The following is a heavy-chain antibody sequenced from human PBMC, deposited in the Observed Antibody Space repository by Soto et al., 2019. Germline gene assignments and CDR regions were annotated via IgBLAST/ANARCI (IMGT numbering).Heavy chain of an antibody. Sequence: ASVKVSCKASGYTFTSYGISWVRQAPGQGLEWMGWISAYNGNTNYAQKHQGRVTMTTDTSTSTDYMELRSLRSDDTAVYYCARDGDRVVGAIFDYWGQGTLVTVSS. V-gene: IGHV1-18*01. CDR3: ARDGDRVVGAIFDY. D-gene: IGHD1-26*01. CDR1: GYTFTSYG. J-gene: IGHJ4*02. CDR2: ISAYNGNT.